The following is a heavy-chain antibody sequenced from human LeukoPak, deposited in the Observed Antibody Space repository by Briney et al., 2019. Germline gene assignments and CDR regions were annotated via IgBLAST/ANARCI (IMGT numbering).Heavy chain of an antibody. V-gene: IGHV3-23*01. D-gene: IGHD2-21*02. CDR2: ISGSGGST. CDR1: GFTFDTYA. Sequence: GGSLRLSCAASGFTFDTYAMTWVRQAPGKGLEWVSAISGSGGSTYYADSVKGRFTISRDNSKNTLYLQMNSLRAEDTAVYYCAKPSCGRSGGDCLGGYYFDYWGQGTLVTVSS. J-gene: IGHJ4*02. CDR3: AKPSCGRSGGDCLGGYYFDY.